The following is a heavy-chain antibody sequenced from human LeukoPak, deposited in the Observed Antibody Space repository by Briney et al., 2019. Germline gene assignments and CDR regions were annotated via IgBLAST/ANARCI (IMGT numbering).Heavy chain of an antibody. CDR3: TRDLYGSGSYSNYFDY. D-gene: IGHD3-10*01. V-gene: IGHV3-73*01. Sequence: PRGGLRLSSAAPGVTFSGSAMRWGRQGPGEGRGWGGRVISKANRYATAYAASVKGRFNISSDDSKNTAYLQMNSLKTEDTAVYYCTRDLYGSGSYSNYFDYWGQGTLVTVSS. CDR2: VISKANRYAT. CDR1: GVTFSGSA. J-gene: IGHJ4*02.